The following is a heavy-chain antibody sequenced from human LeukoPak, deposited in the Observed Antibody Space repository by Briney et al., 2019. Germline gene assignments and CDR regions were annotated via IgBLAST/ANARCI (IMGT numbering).Heavy chain of an antibody. Sequence: ASVKVSCKASGYTFTGYYMHWVRQAPGQGFEWMGRINPNSGGTNYAQKFQGRVTMTRDTSISTAYMELSRLRPDDTAVYYCARGSGYCTSTSCLPPRLDYWGQGTLVTVSS. V-gene: IGHV1-2*06. D-gene: IGHD2-2*01. CDR1: GYTFTGYY. CDR3: ARGSGYCTSTSCLPPRLDY. CDR2: INPNSGGT. J-gene: IGHJ4*02.